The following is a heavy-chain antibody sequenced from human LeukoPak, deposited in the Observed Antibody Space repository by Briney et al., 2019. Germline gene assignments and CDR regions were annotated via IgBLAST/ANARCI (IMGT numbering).Heavy chain of an antibody. Sequence: PGGSLRLSCAASGFTVNNAWMSWVRQAPGKGLEWVARIKSKADGGTTDYTAPMKGGFTISRDDSKNTLYLQMNSLKTEDTAVYYCAASIAAPGAFDYWGQGTLVTVSS. V-gene: IGHV3-15*01. D-gene: IGHD6-25*01. CDR1: GFTVNNAW. CDR2: IKSKADGGTT. J-gene: IGHJ4*02. CDR3: AASIAAPGAFDY.